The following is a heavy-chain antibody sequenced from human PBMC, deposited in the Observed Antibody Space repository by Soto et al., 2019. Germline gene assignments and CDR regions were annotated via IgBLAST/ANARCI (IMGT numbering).Heavy chain of an antibody. Sequence: QVQLVQSGAEVKKPGSSVKVSCKASGGTFSSYAISWVRQAPGQGLEWMGGIIPIFGTANYAQKFQGRVTITADESTSTAYMELSSLRSEDTAVYYCARGSERWLQFSPDSYYGMDVWGQGTTVTVSS. V-gene: IGHV1-69*12. CDR2: IIPIFGTA. D-gene: IGHD5-12*01. J-gene: IGHJ6*02. CDR1: GGTFSSYA. CDR3: ARGSERWLQFSPDSYYGMDV.